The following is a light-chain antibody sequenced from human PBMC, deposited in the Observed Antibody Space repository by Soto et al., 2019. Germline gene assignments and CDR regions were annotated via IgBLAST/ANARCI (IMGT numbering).Light chain of an antibody. V-gene: IGLV2-11*01. J-gene: IGLJ1*01. CDR3: CSYVGSDSSFV. Sequence: QSVLTQPRSLSGSPGQSVTTSCTGTSNDVGGYYFVSWYQQHPGKVPKLIIYDVNIRPSGVPDRFSASKSGITASLTISGLQAEDEADYYCCSYVGSDSSFVFGSGTKVTVL. CDR1: SNDVGGYYF. CDR2: DVN.